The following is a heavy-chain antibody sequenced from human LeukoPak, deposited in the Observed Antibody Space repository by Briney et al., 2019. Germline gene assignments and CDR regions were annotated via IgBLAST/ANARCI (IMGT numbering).Heavy chain of an antibody. Sequence: GGSLRLSCEVSGTTFRNAWMTWVRQAPGKGLEWVGRIKSKHDGGTTDYAAPVKGRFTISRDDSQNTLYLQMSSLKGEDTAVYYCSRAGFNWGQGTVVTVSS. CDR1: GTTFRNAW. J-gene: IGHJ4*02. CDR2: IKSKHDGGTT. CDR3: SRAGFN. V-gene: IGHV3-15*01.